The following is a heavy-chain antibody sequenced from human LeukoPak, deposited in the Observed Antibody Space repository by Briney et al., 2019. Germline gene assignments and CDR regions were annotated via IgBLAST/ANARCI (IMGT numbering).Heavy chain of an antibody. V-gene: IGHV3-21*01. CDR1: GFTFSSYG. D-gene: IGHD3-16*01. Sequence: GGSLRLSCAASGFTFSSYGMHWVRQAPGKGLEWVSSISSSSSYIYYADSVKGRFTISRDNAKNSLYLQMNSLRAEDTAVYYCARNTFGFTFDIWGQGTMVTVSS. CDR2: ISSSSSYI. CDR3: ARNTFGFTFDI. J-gene: IGHJ3*02.